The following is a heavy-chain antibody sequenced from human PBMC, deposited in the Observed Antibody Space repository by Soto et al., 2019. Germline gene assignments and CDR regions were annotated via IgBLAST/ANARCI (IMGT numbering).Heavy chain of an antibody. CDR3: ARDMYSSDYFVKWFEP. J-gene: IGHJ5*02. D-gene: IGHD6-19*01. V-gene: IGHV3-30-3*01. CDR1: GFSFSSYA. Sequence: QVRLVESGGGVVQPGRSLRLSCTASGFSFSSYAMYWFRQPPGKGLEWVAVISHDGINKHYADSVKGRVTVPRDNSNHSLDLQLNSLRGEDTAMYYCARDMYSSDYFVKWFEPWGQGTLGTVSS. CDR2: ISHDGINK.